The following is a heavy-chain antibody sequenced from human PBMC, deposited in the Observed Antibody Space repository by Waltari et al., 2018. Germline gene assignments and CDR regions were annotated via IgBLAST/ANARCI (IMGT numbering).Heavy chain of an antibody. D-gene: IGHD2-21*02. Sequence: EVQLVESGGGLVQSGGSLRLSCAASGFSISSYWMHWVRQAPGKGLVWVSHITTDVTRTNYADSVKGRFTIARDRAKNTLYLQMNSLIAEDTALYYCVREGHDYYNEGDAFDIWGHGTMVTVSS. J-gene: IGHJ3*02. V-gene: IGHV3-74*01. CDR3: VREGHDYYNEGDAFDI. CDR1: GFSISSYW. CDR2: ITTDVTRT.